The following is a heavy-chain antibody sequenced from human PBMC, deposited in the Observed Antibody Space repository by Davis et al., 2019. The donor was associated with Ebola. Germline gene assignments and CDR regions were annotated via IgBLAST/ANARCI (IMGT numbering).Heavy chain of an antibody. CDR2: ISGSSNYI. Sequence: PGGSLRLSCAASGFTFSSYSMNWVRQAPGKGLEWVSCISGSSNYIYYADSVKGRFTISRDNAKNSLYLQMNSLRAEDTAVYYCARGFRYPVLRYFHFDYWGQGTLVTVSS. D-gene: IGHD3-9*01. CDR1: GFTFSSYS. CDR3: ARGFRYPVLRYFHFDY. J-gene: IGHJ4*02. V-gene: IGHV3-21*01.